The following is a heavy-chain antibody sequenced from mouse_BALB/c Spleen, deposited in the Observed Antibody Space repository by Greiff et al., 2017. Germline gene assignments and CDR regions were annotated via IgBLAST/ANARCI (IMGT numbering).Heavy chain of an antibody. Sequence: EVQLQESGPGLVKPSQSLSLTCTVTGYSITSDYAWNWIRQFPGNKLEWMGYISYSGSTSYNPSLKSRISITRDTSKNQFFLQLNSVTTEDTATYYCARKEYYRYDGDYYYAMDYWGQGTSVTVSS. CDR3: ARKEYYRYDGDYYYAMDY. D-gene: IGHD2-14*01. J-gene: IGHJ4*01. CDR2: ISYSGST. V-gene: IGHV3-2*02. CDR1: GYSITSDYA.